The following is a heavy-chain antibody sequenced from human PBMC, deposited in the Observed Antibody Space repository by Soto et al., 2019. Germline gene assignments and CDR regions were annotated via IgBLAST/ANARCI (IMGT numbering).Heavy chain of an antibody. CDR1: GFRFSLCW. J-gene: IGHJ4*02. Sequence: PVGSLRLSCAASGFRFSLCWMSWVRQTPGKGLEWVSNINEDGSEKFFADSVKGRFTISRDNAKNSLSLQKNSLTADDTAVYYCARTGLPQPSYYLDYWGQGTLVTVSS. D-gene: IGHD3-16*01. V-gene: IGHV3-7*03. CDR2: INEDGSEK. CDR3: ARTGLPQPSYYLDY.